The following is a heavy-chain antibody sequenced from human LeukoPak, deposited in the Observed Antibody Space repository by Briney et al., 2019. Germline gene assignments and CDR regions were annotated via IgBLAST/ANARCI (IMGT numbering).Heavy chain of an antibody. J-gene: IGHJ4*02. V-gene: IGHV4-30-2*01. Sequence: SETLSLTCTVSGGSISSGGYYWSWIRQPPGKGLEWIGYIYHSGSTYYNPSLKSRVTISVDRSKNQFSLKLSSVTAADTAVYYCARSTYYYGSGSLFPFDYWGQGTLVTVSS. CDR1: GGSISSGGYY. CDR3: ARSTYYYGSGSLFPFDY. CDR2: IYHSGST. D-gene: IGHD3-10*01.